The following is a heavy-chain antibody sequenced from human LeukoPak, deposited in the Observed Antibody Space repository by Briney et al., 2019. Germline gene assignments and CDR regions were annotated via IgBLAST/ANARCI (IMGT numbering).Heavy chain of an antibody. V-gene: IGHV4-34*01. Sequence: SETLSLTCAVYGGSFSVFYWIWLRQPPGKGREWMGEINHSVSNNYNTSLKSRVTISVDTSKNQFSLKLSSVTAADTAVYYCARERERVTTTWFDPWGQGTLVTVSS. CDR1: GGSFSVFY. D-gene: IGHD4-11*01. J-gene: IGHJ5*02. CDR2: INHSVSN. CDR3: ARERERVTTTWFDP.